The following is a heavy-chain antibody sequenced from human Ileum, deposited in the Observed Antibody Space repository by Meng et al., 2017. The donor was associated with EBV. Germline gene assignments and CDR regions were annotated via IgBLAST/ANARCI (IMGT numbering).Heavy chain of an antibody. J-gene: IGHJ5*02. Sequence: VELVQVGGEVRKAGASFKVACKASGYSFTGYDVNWVRQAPGQGLEWMGRLNPHSGDAIYAQKFQGRVTMTRDTSISTAYMELSSLRSDDTAIYYCARATTITRGHWFDPWGQGTLVTVSS. V-gene: IGHV1-2*06. CDR3: ARATTITRGHWFDP. CDR2: LNPHSGDA. D-gene: IGHD4-11*01. CDR1: GYSFTGYD.